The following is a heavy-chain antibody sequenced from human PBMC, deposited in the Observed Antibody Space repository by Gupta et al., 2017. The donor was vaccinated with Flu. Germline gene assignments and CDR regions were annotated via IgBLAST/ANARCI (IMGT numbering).Heavy chain of an antibody. CDR3: ARVVGATTVPTGP. CDR1: GGSISSGGYY. J-gene: IGHJ5*02. V-gene: IGHV4-31*03. D-gene: IGHD4-17*01. CDR2: IDYSGST. Sequence: QVQLQEAGPGLVKPSQTLCLTCNVPGGSISSGGYYWSWIRQHPGKGLEWIGYIDYSGSTYYIPSLKSRVTLSVDTSKIQFSLKLRSLTAADTAVYYCARVVGATTVPTGPWGQGTLVAVSS.